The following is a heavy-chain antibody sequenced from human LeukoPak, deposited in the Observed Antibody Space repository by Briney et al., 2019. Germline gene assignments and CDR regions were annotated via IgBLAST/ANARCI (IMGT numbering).Heavy chain of an antibody. CDR1: GGSISSYY. V-gene: IGHV4-59*08. CDR3: ARHSPRIVRDDAFDI. J-gene: IGHJ3*02. CDR2: IYYSGST. Sequence: SETLSLTCTVSGGSISSYYWSWIRQPPGKGLEWIGYIYYSGSTNYNPSLKSRVTISVDTSKNQFSLKLSSVTAADTAVYYCARHSPRIVRDDAFDIWGQGTMVTVSS. D-gene: IGHD2/OR15-2a*01.